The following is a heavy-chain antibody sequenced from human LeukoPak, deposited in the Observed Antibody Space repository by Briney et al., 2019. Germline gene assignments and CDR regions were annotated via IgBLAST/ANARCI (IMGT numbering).Heavy chain of an antibody. CDR2: ISSSSSYI. J-gene: IGHJ4*02. V-gene: IGHV3-21*01. Sequence: GGSLRLSCAASGFTFSSYSMNWVRQAPGKGLEWVSSISSSSSYIYYADSVKGRFTISRDNAKNSLYLQMNSLRAEDTAVYYCARDLGIAAAASFDYWGQGTLVTVSS. CDR3: ARDLGIAAAASFDY. CDR1: GFTFSSYS. D-gene: IGHD6-13*01.